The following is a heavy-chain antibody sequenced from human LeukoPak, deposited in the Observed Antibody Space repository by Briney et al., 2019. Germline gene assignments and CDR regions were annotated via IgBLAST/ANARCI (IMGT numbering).Heavy chain of an antibody. CDR1: GYTFTSYY. D-gene: IGHD1-26*01. CDR3: ARDRNTVGRLGAFDI. V-gene: IGHV1-2*02. J-gene: IGHJ3*02. CDR2: INPNSGAT. Sequence: GASVKVSCKASGYTFTSYYMHWVRQAPGQGLEWMGWINPNSGATKYAQKFQGRVTLTRDTSISTAYMDLSRLRSDDTALYYCARDRNTVGRLGAFDIWGQGTMVTVSS.